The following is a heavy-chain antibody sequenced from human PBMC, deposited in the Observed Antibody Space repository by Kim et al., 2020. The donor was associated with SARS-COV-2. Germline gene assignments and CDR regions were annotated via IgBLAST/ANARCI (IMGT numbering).Heavy chain of an antibody. J-gene: IGHJ4*02. CDR1: GDSFSSYY. CDR2: IYSSGRT. D-gene: IGHD4-17*01. CDR3: ARDNTVGLIDY. Sequence: SETLSLTCTVSGDSFSSYYWSWIRQPPGKGLESIGYIYSSGRTNYNPSLKSRVTISVDTSKNQFSLNLSSVTAADTAFYYCARDNTVGLIDYWGQGTLVTVSS. V-gene: IGHV4-59*01.